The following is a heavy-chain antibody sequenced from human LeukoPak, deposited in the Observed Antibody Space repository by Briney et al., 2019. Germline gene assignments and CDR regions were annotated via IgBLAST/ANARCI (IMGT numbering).Heavy chain of an antibody. V-gene: IGHV3-30*04. D-gene: IGHD5-18*01. Sequence: GGSLRLSCAASGFTVSSYAMHWVRQAPGKGLEWATVISYDGINKYYADSVKGRFTISRDNSKNTVYLQMNSLRGEDTAVYYCARGRNVDTSMVNDYWGQGTLVTVSS. CDR1: GFTVSSYA. CDR3: ARGRNVDTSMVNDY. CDR2: ISYDGINK. J-gene: IGHJ4*02.